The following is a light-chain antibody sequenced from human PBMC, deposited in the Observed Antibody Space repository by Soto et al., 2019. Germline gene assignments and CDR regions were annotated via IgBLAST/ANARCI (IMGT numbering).Light chain of an antibody. CDR2: DAS. CDR1: QSVSGY. V-gene: IGKV3-11*01. Sequence: EIVLTQTPATLSLSPGERATLSCRASQSVSGYLAWYQHRPGQAPRLLIYDASNRATGVPARFSGSGSGTDFTLTISSLGPEDFAFYFFQPGMKWPSYTFGQGTKLEIK. CDR3: QPGMKWPSYT. J-gene: IGKJ2*01.